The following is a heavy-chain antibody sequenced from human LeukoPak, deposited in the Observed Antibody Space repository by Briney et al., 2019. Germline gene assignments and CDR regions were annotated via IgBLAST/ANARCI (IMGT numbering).Heavy chain of an antibody. J-gene: IGHJ2*01. Sequence: GGSLRLSCAASGFTFSSYGMHWVRQAPGKGLEWVAFIRYDGSNKYYADSVKGRFTISRDNSKNTLYLQMNSLRAEDTAVYYCAKDSYDFWSGYYRPRGNYWYFDLWGRGTLVTVSS. V-gene: IGHV3-30*02. D-gene: IGHD3-3*01. CDR1: GFTFSSYG. CDR2: IRYDGSNK. CDR3: AKDSYDFWSGYYRPRGNYWYFDL.